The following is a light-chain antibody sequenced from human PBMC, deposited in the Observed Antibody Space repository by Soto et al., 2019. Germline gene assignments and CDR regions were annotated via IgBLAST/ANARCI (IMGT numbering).Light chain of an antibody. J-gene: IGLJ2*01. V-gene: IGLV1-44*01. CDR1: SSNIGSNT. Sequence: QSVLTQPPSASGTPGQRVTISRSGSSSNIGSNTVNWYQQLPGTAPKLLISSNDQRPSGVPDRFSGSKSGTSASLAISGLQSDDESDYYCAAWDDSLHAVVFGGGTQLTVL. CDR3: AAWDDSLHAVV. CDR2: SND.